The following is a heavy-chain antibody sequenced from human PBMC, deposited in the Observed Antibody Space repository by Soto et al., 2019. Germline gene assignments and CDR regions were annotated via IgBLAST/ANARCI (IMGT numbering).Heavy chain of an antibody. Sequence: GESLKISCKGSGYSFTSYWIGWVRQMPGNGLEWMGIIYPGDSDTRYSPSFQGQVTISAGKSISTAYLQWSSLKASDTAMYYCARLYVVVPAAIEFFDYWGRGTLVTVSS. CDR1: GYSFTSYW. CDR2: IYPGDSDT. V-gene: IGHV5-51*01. J-gene: IGHJ4*02. CDR3: ARLYVVVPAAIEFFDY. D-gene: IGHD2-2*01.